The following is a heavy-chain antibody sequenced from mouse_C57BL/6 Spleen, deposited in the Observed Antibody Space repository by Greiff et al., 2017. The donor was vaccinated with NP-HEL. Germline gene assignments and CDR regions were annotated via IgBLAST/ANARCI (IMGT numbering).Heavy chain of an antibody. CDR1: GYAFSSSW. CDR3: ARRVRSYWYFDV. V-gene: IGHV1-82*01. J-gene: IGHJ1*03. D-gene: IGHD2-12*01. Sequence: QVQLQQSGPELVKPGASVKISCKASGYAFSSSWMNWVKQRPGKGLEWIGRIYPGDRDTNYNWKFKGKATLTADKSSSTAYVQHSNLTSEDAAVSYCARRVRSYWYFDVWGTGTTVTVSS. CDR2: IYPGDRDT.